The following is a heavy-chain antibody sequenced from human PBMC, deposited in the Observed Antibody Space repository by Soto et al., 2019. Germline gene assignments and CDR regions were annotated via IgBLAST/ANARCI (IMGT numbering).Heavy chain of an antibody. Sequence: EVQLVESGGGLVQPGGSLRLSCAASGFTFSTYWMHWVRQAPGKGPVWVSRIITDGSLTTYADSVKGRFTISRDNARNTLYLLMNSLRDEDTAVYYCARKRVTATGTLGFDLWVHGTMVTVSS. CDR1: GFTFSTYW. CDR3: ARKRVTATGTLGFDL. CDR2: IITDGSLT. J-gene: IGHJ3*01. D-gene: IGHD2-21*02. V-gene: IGHV3-74*03.